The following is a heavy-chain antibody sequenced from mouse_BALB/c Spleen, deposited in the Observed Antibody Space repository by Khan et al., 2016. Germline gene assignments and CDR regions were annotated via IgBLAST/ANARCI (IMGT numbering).Heavy chain of an antibody. D-gene: IGHD2-14*01. CDR2: INPSTGYT. Sequence: QVQLQQSGAELAKPGASVKMSCKASGYTFTSYWMHWIKQRPGQGLEWIGYINPSTGYTEYNQKFKDKATLTADKSSSTAYMQLSSLTSADSAVYYCAREEVRRVYYYAMDYWGQGTSVTVSS. CDR1: GYTFTSYW. V-gene: IGHV1-7*01. CDR3: AREEVRRVYYYAMDY. J-gene: IGHJ4*01.